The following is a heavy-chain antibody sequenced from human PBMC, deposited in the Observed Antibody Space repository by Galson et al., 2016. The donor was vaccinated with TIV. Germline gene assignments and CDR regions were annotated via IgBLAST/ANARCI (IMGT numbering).Heavy chain of an antibody. CDR2: FDPEAGRT. V-gene: IGHV1-24*01. D-gene: IGHD3-22*01. CDR1: GYALSEIA. CDR3: ATVAWFPGLSLDS. Sequence: SVKVSCKVSGYALSEIAMHWVRQAPGGGLEWVGGFDPEAGRTIYAQKFHGRVTVAEGKATDTAYMELNNLRSDDTAVYYCATVAWFPGLSLDSWGQGTLVIVSS. J-gene: IGHJ4*02.